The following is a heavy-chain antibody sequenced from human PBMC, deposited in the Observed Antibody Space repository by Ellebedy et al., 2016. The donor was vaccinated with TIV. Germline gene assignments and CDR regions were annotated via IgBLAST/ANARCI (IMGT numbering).Heavy chain of an antibody. CDR3: ARGGSSGSSDY. CDR1: GFTFRSHG. CDR2: ISSDGSNK. V-gene: IGHV3-30*03. D-gene: IGHD3-10*01. J-gene: IGHJ4*02. Sequence: GGSLRLXXVASGFTFRSHGISWVRQAPGKGLQWVAVISSDGSNKYYADSVKGRFTTSRDNSKNTLYLQMNSLRTDDMAVYYCARGGSSGSSDYWGQGTLVTVSS.